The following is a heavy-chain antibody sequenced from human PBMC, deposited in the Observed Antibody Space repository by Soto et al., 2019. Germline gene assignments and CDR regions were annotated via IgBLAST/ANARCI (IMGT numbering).Heavy chain of an antibody. J-gene: IGHJ6*02. CDR3: ARLNRDYYYYGMDV. Sequence: SETLSLTCAVSGDPISSSKWWTWVRQTPGKGLEWIGKIDQNGITNYNPSLESRVAILKDNSKNQLSLKLTSVTAVDSAVYYCARLNRDYYYYGMDVWGQGATVTVSS. CDR2: IDQNGIT. CDR1: GDPISSSKW. V-gene: IGHV4-4*02.